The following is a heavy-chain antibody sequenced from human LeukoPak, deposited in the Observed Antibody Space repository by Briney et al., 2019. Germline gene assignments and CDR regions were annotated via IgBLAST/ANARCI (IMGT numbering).Heavy chain of an antibody. Sequence: ASVKASCKASGYTFTSYYMHWVRQAPGQGLEWMGIINPSGGSTSYAQKFQGRVTMTRDTSTSTVYMELSSLRSEDTAVYYCARSDCSSTSCYLSAMNYWGQGTLVTVSS. J-gene: IGHJ4*02. D-gene: IGHD2-2*01. V-gene: IGHV1-46*01. CDR2: INPSGGST. CDR1: GYTFTSYY. CDR3: ARSDCSSTSCYLSAMNY.